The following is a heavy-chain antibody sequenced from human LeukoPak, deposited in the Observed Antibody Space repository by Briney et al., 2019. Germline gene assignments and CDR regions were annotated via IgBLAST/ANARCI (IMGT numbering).Heavy chain of an antibody. J-gene: IGHJ4*02. CDR1: GFTFKNYA. V-gene: IGHV3-23*01. CDR2: ISDSGDSR. D-gene: IGHD2-8*01. CDR3: XXXXXXXXTXCCVCDY. Sequence: GGSLRLSCAASGFTFKNYAMKWVRQAPRKGLEWVSSISDSGDSRYYADSVKGRFTISRDNSRNTLHLQMNSLRAEDTAVYFXXXXXXXXXTXCCVCDYWGQGILVTVXS.